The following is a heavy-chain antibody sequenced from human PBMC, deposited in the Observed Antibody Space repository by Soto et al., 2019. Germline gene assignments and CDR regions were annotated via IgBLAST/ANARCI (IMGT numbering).Heavy chain of an antibody. V-gene: IGHV1-18*01. CDR1: GYTFTSYG. J-gene: IGHJ5*02. D-gene: IGHD3-16*02. Sequence: ASVKVSCKASGYTFTSYGISWVRQAPGQGLEWMGWISAYNGNTNYAQKLQGRVTMTTDTSTSTAYMELRSLRSDDTAVYYCARVMGYDYVWGSYLYNWFDPWGQGTLVTVSS. CDR2: ISAYNGNT. CDR3: ARVMGYDYVWGSYLYNWFDP.